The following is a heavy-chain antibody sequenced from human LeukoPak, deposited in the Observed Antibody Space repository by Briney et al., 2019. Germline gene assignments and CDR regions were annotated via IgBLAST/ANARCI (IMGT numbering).Heavy chain of an antibody. D-gene: IGHD1-7*01. CDR2: IWYDGSYK. Sequence: GRSLRLSCAASGFRFRNYGMHWVRQAPGKGLEWVAVIWYDGSYKYYADSVKGRFTISRDNSKNTLYLQMNSLRAEDTDVYYCAVWNYHYGMDVWGQGTTVTVSS. CDR1: GFRFRNYG. J-gene: IGHJ6*02. CDR3: AVWNYHYGMDV. V-gene: IGHV3-33*01.